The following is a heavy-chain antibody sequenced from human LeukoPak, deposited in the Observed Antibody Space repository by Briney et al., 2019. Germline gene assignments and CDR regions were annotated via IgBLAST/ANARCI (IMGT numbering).Heavy chain of an antibody. Sequence: PSETLSLTCTVSGGSISSYYWSWIRQPPRKGLEWIGYIYYSGSTNYNPSLKSRVTISVDTSKNQFSLKLSSVTAADTAVYYCARVPPLIAAAGTPRFDPWGEGTLVTVSS. J-gene: IGHJ5*02. CDR1: GGSISSYY. CDR3: ARVPPLIAAAGTPRFDP. D-gene: IGHD6-13*01. V-gene: IGHV4-59*01. CDR2: IYYSGST.